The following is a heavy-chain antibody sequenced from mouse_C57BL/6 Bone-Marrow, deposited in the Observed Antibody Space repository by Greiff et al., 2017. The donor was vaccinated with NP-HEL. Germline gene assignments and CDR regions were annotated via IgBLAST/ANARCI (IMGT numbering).Heavy chain of an antibody. V-gene: IGHV1-53*01. CDR3: ARGGAGSNWYFDV. CDR2: INPSNGGT. Sequence: VKLQQSGTELVKPGASVKLSCKASGYTFTSYWMHWVKQRPGQGLEWIGNINPSNGGTNYNEKFKSKATLTVDKSSSTAYMQLSSLTSEDSAVYYCARGGAGSNWYFDVWGTGTTVTVSS. CDR1: GYTFTSYW. J-gene: IGHJ1*03. D-gene: IGHD1-1*01.